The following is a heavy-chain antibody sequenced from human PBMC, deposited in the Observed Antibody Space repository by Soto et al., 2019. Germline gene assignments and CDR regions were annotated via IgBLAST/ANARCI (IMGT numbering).Heavy chain of an antibody. D-gene: IGHD3-16*01. Sequence: KPSETLSLTCTVSGGSISSGDYYWSWIRQPPGKGLEWIGYIYYSGSTYYNPSLKSRVTISVDTSKNQFSLKLSSVTAADTAVYYCASRGRRKSEPLGYWGQGTLVTVSS. CDR2: IYYSGST. J-gene: IGHJ4*02. CDR1: GGSISSGDYY. CDR3: ASRGRRKSEPLGY. V-gene: IGHV4-30-4*01.